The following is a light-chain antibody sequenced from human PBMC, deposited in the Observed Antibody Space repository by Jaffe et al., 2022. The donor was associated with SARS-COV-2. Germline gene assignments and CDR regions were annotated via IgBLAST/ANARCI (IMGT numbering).Light chain of an antibody. CDR1: QGISRW. J-gene: IGKJ2*01. CDR2: AAS. Sequence: DIQMTQSPSSVSASVGDRVTITCRASQGISRWLAWYQQKPGKAPKLLIYAASNLQSGVPSRFSGSGSGTDFTLTITSLLPEDFATYYCQQANSLPFTFGQGTKLEIK. CDR3: QQANSLPFT. V-gene: IGKV1-12*01.